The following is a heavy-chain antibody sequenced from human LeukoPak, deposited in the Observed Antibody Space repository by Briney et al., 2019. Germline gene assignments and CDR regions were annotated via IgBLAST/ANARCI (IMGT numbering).Heavy chain of an antibody. Sequence: GGSLRLSCEASGFSFSSYATSRVRQAPGKGLEWVSGISGSGGTTYYAGSVKGRFTISRDISKNTLYLQMSSLRAGDTAVYYSARDLYADFWSGSVFDYWGRGTLVTVSS. CDR1: GFSFSSYA. V-gene: IGHV3-23*01. J-gene: IGHJ4*02. CDR3: ARDLYADFWSGSVFDY. D-gene: IGHD3-3*01. CDR2: ISGSGGTT.